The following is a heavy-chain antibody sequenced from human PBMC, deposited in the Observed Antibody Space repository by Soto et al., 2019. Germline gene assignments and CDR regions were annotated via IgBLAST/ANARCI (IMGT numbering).Heavy chain of an antibody. V-gene: IGHV4-31*01. J-gene: IGHJ4*02. CDR1: GGSISSGGYY. CDR3: ARSWVQLVYFDY. CDR2: IYYSGST. Sequence: QVQLQESGPGLVKPSQTLSLTCTVSGGSISSGGYYWSWIRQHPGKGLEWIGYIYYSGSTYYNPSLKSHVTISVDTSKNQFSLKLSSVTAADTAVYSCARSWVQLVYFDYWGQGTLVTVSS. D-gene: IGHD6-13*01.